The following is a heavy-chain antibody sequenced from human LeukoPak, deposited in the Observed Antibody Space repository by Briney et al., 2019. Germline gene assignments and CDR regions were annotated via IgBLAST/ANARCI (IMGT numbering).Heavy chain of an antibody. J-gene: IGHJ4*02. D-gene: IGHD3-3*01. CDR2: IYYTET. V-gene: IGHV4-59*02. CDR1: GGSVSDYY. CDR3: ARLTIFGESYFDY. Sequence: SETLSLTCTVSGGSVSDYYWSWIRQSPGKGLEWIGYIYYTETSYNPSLKSRVTISADTSKNQFSLKLSSVTAADTAVYYCARLTIFGESYFDYWGQGTLVTVSS.